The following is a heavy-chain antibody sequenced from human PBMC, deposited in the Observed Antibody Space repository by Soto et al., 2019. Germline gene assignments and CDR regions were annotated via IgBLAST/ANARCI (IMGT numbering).Heavy chain of an antibody. J-gene: IGHJ4*02. D-gene: IGHD2-2*01. CDR2: VHSSGIT. CDR3: ARGGTWYQHTIDY. V-gene: IGHV4-61*01. CDR1: GGSVSNDNFY. Sequence: SETLSLTCTVSGGSVSNDNFYWSWIRQPPGKGLEWIGYVHSSGITNYNPSLKRRVTISVDTSKNQFSLKLSSVTAADTAVYYCARGGTWYQHTIDYWGQGTLVTVSS.